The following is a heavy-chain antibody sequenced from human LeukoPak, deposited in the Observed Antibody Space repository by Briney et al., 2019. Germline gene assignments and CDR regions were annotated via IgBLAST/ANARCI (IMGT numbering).Heavy chain of an antibody. D-gene: IGHD4-11*01. CDR1: GGSLSSSSYY. CDR2: IYYSGST. J-gene: IGHJ4*02. V-gene: IGHV4-39*01. Sequence: PSETLSLTCTVSGGSLSSSSYYWGWIRQPPGKGLEWVGSIYYSGSTYYNPSLKSRVTISVDTSKNQFSLKLSSVTAADTAVYYCARLQTTKDPRDTDYWGQGTLVTVSS. CDR3: ARLQTTKDPRDTDY.